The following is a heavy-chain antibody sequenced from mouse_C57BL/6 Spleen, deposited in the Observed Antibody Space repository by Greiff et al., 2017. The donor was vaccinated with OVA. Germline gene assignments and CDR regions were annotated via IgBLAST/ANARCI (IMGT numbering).Heavy chain of an antibody. CDR2: INPSSGYT. CDR3: ARYYGSSFYWYFDV. J-gene: IGHJ1*03. CDR1: GYTFTSYT. V-gene: IGHV1-4*01. D-gene: IGHD1-1*01. Sequence: QVQLQQSGAELARLGASVKMSCKASGYTFTSYTMHWVKQRPGQGLEWIGYINPSSGYTKYNQKFKDKATLTADKSSSTAYMQLSSLTSEDSAVYYCARYYGSSFYWYFDVWGTGTTVTVSS.